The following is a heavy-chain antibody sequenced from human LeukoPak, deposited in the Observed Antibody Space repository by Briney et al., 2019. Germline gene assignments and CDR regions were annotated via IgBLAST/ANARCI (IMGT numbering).Heavy chain of an antibody. CDR1: GYRFTSYW. J-gene: IGHJ4*02. D-gene: IGHD1-1*01. Sequence: GESLKISCKGSGYRFTSYWIGWVRPMPGKGLEWMGIVYPGDSDTRYSPSFQGQVTISAYKSITTASLQWSSLKASGSAMYYCARQSKLGTPLDWGQGTLVTVSS. CDR2: VYPGDSDT. CDR3: ARQSKLGTPLD. V-gene: IGHV5-51*01.